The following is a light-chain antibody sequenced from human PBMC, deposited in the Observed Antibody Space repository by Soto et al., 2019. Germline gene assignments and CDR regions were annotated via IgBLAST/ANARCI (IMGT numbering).Light chain of an antibody. V-gene: IGLV3-21*02. CDR2: DDT. J-gene: IGLJ2*01. CDR3: QVWDSSSEVI. Sequence: SSELTQPPSVSVAPGQTARFTCGGDNIGSKSVHWYQQKPGQAPVLVVYDDTGRPSGIPERFSGSNSGNTATLTISRVEAGDEADYYCQVWDSSSEVIFGGGTQLTVL. CDR1: NIGSKS.